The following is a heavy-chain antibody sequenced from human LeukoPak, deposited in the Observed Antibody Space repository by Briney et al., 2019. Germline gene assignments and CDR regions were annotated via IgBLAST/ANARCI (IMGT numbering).Heavy chain of an antibody. CDR1: GGSISSSSYY. Sequence: SETLSLTCTVSGGSISSSSYYWGWIRQPPGKGLEWIGSIYYSGSTYYNPSLKSRVTISVDTSKNQFSLKLSSVTAADTAVYYCARDWSGWYGVPFDYWGQGTLVTVSS. J-gene: IGHJ4*02. V-gene: IGHV4-39*07. CDR2: IYYSGST. CDR3: ARDWSGWYGVPFDY. D-gene: IGHD6-19*01.